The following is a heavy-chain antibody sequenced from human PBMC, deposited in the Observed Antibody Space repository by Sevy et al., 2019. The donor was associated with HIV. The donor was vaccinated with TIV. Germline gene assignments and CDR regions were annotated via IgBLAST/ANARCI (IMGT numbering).Heavy chain of an antibody. CDR2: INQVGTEK. V-gene: IGHV3-7*01. J-gene: IGHJ3*02. Sequence: GGSLRLSCAASGFSFTSYWMSWVRQTPEKGLEWVANINQVGTEKNYVDSVKGRFTISRDNAKNSLYLQMNSLRAEDTAVYYCANKGGSQPNDAFDTWGQGTMVTVSS. CDR3: ANKGGSQPNDAFDT. CDR1: GFSFTSYW. D-gene: IGHD3-10*01.